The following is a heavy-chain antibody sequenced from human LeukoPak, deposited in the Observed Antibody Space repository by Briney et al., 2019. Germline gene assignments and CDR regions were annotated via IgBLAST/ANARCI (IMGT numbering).Heavy chain of an antibody. CDR2: ILYDGSNK. J-gene: IGHJ4*02. D-gene: IGHD5-18*01. CDR3: ARDWGYTYGHPFDY. V-gene: IGHV3-30-3*01. CDR1: GFTFSSHT. Sequence: GKSLRLSCAASGFTFSSHTIHWVRQAPGKGLEWVALILYDGSNKYYADSEKGRFTISRDNSKNTLYLQMDSLRPEDSALYYCARDWGYTYGHPFDYWGQGTLVTVSS.